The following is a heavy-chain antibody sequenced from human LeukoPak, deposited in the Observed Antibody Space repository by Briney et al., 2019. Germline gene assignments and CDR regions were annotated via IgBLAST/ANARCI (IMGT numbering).Heavy chain of an antibody. D-gene: IGHD1-1*01. CDR2: ISSSSSYI. CDR1: GFTFSSYS. J-gene: IGHJ4*02. Sequence: GGSLRLSCAASGFTFSSYSMNWVRQAPGKGLEWVSSISSSSSYIYYADSVKGRFTISRDNAKNSLYLQMNSLRAEDTAVYYCAKHTAGTKALDYWGQGTLVTVSS. V-gene: IGHV3-21*04. CDR3: AKHTAGTKALDY.